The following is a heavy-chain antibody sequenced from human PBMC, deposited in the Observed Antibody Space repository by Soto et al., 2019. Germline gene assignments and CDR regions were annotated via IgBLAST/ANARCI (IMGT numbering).Heavy chain of an antibody. V-gene: IGHV4-34*01. CDR1: GGSFSGYY. D-gene: IGHD5-12*01. CDR3: AREGGYNPFDY. CDR2: INHSGST. J-gene: IGHJ4*02. Sequence: QVQLQQWGAGLLKPSETLSLTCAVYGGSFSGYYWSWIRQPPGKGLEWIGEINHSGSTNYNPSLKGRVTISVDTSKNQFSLKLSSVTAADTAVYYCAREGGYNPFDYWGQGTLVTVSS.